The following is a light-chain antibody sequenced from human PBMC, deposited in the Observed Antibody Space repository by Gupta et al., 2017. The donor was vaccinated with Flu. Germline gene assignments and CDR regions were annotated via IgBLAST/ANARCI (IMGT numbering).Light chain of an antibody. CDR3: QQSYRTSYT. CDR2: AAS. V-gene: IGKV1-39*01. Sequence: DIQMTQSPSSLSASVGDRVTITCRASQSISTYLNWYQQKPGKAPKLLIYAASSLQGGVPSRFSGSGSGTDFTLSISSLQPEDFAAYYCQQSYRTSYTFGQGTKLDIK. J-gene: IGKJ2*01. CDR1: QSISTY.